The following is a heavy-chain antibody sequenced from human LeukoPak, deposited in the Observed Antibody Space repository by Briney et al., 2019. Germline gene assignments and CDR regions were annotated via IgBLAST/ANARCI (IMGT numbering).Heavy chain of an antibody. D-gene: IGHD3-10*01. CDR1: GFTFSSYG. CDR3: ARNPYSGSGTYPPFDC. CDR2: IWYDGSNK. J-gene: IGHJ4*02. V-gene: IGHV3-33*01. Sequence: GGSLRLSCAASGFTFSSYGMHWVRQAPGKGLEWVAIIWYDGSNKYFADSVKGRFTISRDNSKNTVYLQVNSLRAEDTAVYYCARNPYSGSGTYPPFDCWGQGTLVTVSP.